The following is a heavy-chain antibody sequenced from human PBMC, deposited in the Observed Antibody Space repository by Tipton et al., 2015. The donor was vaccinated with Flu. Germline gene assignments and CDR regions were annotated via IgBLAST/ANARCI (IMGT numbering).Heavy chain of an antibody. V-gene: IGHV4-39*01. D-gene: IGHD2-15*01. CDR2: IYYSWSA. CDR3: ATKEVSYCSGGSCYSYYFDY. Sequence: GLVKPSETLSLTCTVSGGSISSSSYYWGWIRQPPGKGLEWIGSIYYSWSAYYNPSPKSRVTISVDTSKNQFSLQLRSVTAADTAVYYCATKEVSYCSGGSCYSYYFDYWGQGTLVTVSS. J-gene: IGHJ4*02. CDR1: GGSISSSSYY.